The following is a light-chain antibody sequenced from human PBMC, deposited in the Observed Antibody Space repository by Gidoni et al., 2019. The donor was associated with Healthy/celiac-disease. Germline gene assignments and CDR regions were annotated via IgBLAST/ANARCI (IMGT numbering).Light chain of an antibody. Sequence: IVLPQSPGTLSLSPGARATLSCRASHSVSSSYLAWYQQKPGQAPRLLIYGASSRATGIPDRFSGSGSGTDFTLTISRLEPEDLAVYYCQQYGSSPYTFGQGTKLEIK. CDR3: QQYGSSPYT. J-gene: IGKJ2*01. CDR2: GAS. CDR1: HSVSSSY. V-gene: IGKV3-20*01.